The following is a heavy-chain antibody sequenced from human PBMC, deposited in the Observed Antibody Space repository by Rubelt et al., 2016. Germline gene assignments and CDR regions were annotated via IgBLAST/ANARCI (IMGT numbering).Heavy chain of an antibody. CDR3: ARHQIIRDMTRGGWFYP. CDR2: T. J-gene: IGHJ5*02. V-gene: IGHV4-39*01. D-gene: IGHD4-11*01. Sequence: TYYRPSVKSRVTISGDTSKNQVSLKLSSVTDADTAMYYCARHQIIRDMTRGGWFYPWGQGTLVTVSS.